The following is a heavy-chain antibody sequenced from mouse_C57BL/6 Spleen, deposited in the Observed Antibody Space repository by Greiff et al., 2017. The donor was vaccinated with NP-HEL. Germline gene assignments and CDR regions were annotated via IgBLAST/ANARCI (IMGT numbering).Heavy chain of an antibody. CDR3: ARSPFYYAMDY. J-gene: IGHJ4*01. CDR1: GYAFTNYL. Sequence: QVQLQQSGAELVRPGPSVKVSCKASGYAFTNYLIEWVKQRPGQGLEWIGVINPGSGGTNYNEKFKGKATLTADKSSSTAYMQLSSLTSEDSAVYFCARSPFYYAMDYWGQGTSVTVSS. CDR2: INPGSGGT. V-gene: IGHV1-54*01.